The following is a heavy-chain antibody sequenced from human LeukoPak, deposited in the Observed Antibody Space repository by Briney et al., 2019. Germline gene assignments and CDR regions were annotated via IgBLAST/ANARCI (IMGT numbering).Heavy chain of an antibody. D-gene: IGHD4-17*01. CDR3: ARGPLRLHDHGDYYFDY. CDR1: GGSISSYY. J-gene: IGHJ4*02. Sequence: SETLSLTCTVSGGSISSYYWSWIRQPPGKGLEWIGYIYYSGSTNYNPSLKSRVTISVDTSKNQFSLKLSSVTAADSAVYYCARGPLRLHDHGDYYFDYWGQGTLVTVSS. CDR2: IYYSGST. V-gene: IGHV4-59*01.